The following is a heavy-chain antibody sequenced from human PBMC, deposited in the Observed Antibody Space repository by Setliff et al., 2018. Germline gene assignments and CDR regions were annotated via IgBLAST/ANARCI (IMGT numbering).Heavy chain of an antibody. J-gene: IGHJ6*03. Sequence: PGGSLRLSCAASGFTFSSYAMSWVRQAPGKGLEWVSVISGSGGSTYYADSMRGRFTISRDNSKNTLYLQMNSLRAEDTAVYCCAKGGEYYDFWSGYPLEPPSYYYYYMDVWGKGTTVTVSS. CDR2: ISGSGGST. CDR1: GFTFSSYA. CDR3: AKGGEYYDFWSGYPLEPPSYYYYYMDV. D-gene: IGHD3-3*01. V-gene: IGHV3-23*01.